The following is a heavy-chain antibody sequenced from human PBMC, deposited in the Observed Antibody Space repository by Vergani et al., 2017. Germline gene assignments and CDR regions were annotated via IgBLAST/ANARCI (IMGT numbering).Heavy chain of an antibody. CDR2: IYHSGST. CDR3: ARGSYGDYVGY. V-gene: IGHV4-38-2*02. CDR1: VYSISSGYY. Sequence: QVQLQESGPGLVKPSETLSLTCTVSVYSISSGYYWGWIRQPPGKGLEWIGSIYHSGSTYYNPSLTSRVTISVDTSKNQFSLKLSSVTAADTAVYYCARGSYGDYVGYWGQGTLVTVSS. J-gene: IGHJ4*02. D-gene: IGHD4-17*01.